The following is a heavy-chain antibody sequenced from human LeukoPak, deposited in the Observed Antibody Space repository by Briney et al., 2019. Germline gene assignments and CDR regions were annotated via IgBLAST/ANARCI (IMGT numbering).Heavy chain of an antibody. CDR3: ARVGSGWYRHVDY. D-gene: IGHD6-19*01. V-gene: IGHV4-30-4*08. J-gene: IGHJ4*02. CDR2: IYYSGST. Sequence: PSETLSLTCTVSGGSISSYYWSWIRQPPGKGLEWIGYIYYSGSTYYNPSLKSRVTISVDTSKNQFSLKLSSVTAADTAVYYCARVGSGWYRHVDYWGQGTLVTVSS. CDR1: GGSISSYY.